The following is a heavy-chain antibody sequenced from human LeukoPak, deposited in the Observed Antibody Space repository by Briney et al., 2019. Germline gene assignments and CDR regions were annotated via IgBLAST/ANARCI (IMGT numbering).Heavy chain of an antibody. CDR2: IFYSGST. CDR3: ARQGYSGWLDY. D-gene: IGHD6-19*01. J-gene: IGHJ4*02. CDR1: GASISSYY. Sequence: SETLSLTCTVSGASISSYYWSWIRQPPGKGLEWIGYIFYSGSTNYNPSLKSRVIISVDTSRNQFSLKLNSVTAADTAVYYCARQGYSGWLDYWGQGTLVTVSS. V-gene: IGHV4-59*08.